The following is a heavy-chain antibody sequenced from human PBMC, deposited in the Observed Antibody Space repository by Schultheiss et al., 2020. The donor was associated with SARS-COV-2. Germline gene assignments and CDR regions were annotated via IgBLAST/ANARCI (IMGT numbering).Heavy chain of an antibody. CDR2: INPNSGGT. CDR1: GYTFTGYY. Sequence: ASVKVSCKASGYTFTGYYMHWVRQAPGQGLEWMEWINPNSGGTNYAQKFQGRVTITADKSTSTAYMELSSLRSEDTAVYYCARDWGIAAAGDAFDIWGQGTMVTVSS. D-gene: IGHD6-13*01. J-gene: IGHJ3*02. CDR3: ARDWGIAAAGDAFDI. V-gene: IGHV1-2*02.